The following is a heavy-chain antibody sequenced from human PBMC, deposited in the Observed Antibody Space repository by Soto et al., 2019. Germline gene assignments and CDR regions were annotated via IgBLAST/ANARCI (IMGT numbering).Heavy chain of an antibody. CDR2: ISSSSTYI. J-gene: IGHJ4*02. V-gene: IGHV3-21*01. CDR1: GFTFSSYS. Sequence: GGSLRLSCAASGFTFSSYSMNWVRQAPGKGLEWVSSISSSSTYIYYGDSVKGRFTISRDNAKNSLYLQMNSLRAEDTAVYYCARELGQKFGYWGQGTLVTVSS. CDR3: ARELGQKFGY.